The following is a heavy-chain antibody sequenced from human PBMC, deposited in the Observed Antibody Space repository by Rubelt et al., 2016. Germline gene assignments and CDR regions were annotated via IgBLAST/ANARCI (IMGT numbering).Heavy chain of an antibody. CDR1: GFTFSSYA. D-gene: IGHD3-22*01. J-gene: IGHJ4*02. CDR3: ARADDSSGLSVSY. Sequence: LVESGGGVVQPGRSLRLSCAASGFTFSSYAMHWVRQAPGKGLEWVAVISYDGSNKYYADSVKGRFTISRDNSKNTLYLQMNSLRAEDTAVYYCARADDSSGLSVSYWGQGTLVTVSS. V-gene: IGHV3-30*04. CDR2: ISYDGSNK.